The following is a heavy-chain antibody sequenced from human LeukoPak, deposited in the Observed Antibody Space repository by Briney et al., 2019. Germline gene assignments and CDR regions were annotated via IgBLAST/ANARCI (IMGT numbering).Heavy chain of an antibody. V-gene: IGHV1-24*01. CDR3: ATRGSVLRYFDWSLDY. CDR2: FDPEDGET. D-gene: IGHD3-9*01. CDR1: GYTFTSYY. Sequence: RASVKVSCKASGYTFTSYYMHWVRQAPGQGLEWMGGFDPEDGETNYAQNFQGRVTMTEDTSTDTAYMELSSLGSEDTAVYYCATRGSVLRYFDWSLDYWGQGTLVTVSS. J-gene: IGHJ4*02.